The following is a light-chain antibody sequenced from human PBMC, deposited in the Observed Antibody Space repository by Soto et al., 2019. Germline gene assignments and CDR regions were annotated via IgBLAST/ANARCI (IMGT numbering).Light chain of an antibody. CDR2: HVT. Sequence: QSALTQPASVSGSPGQSITISCTGTSSDIGHYDYVSWYQQHPGKAPKLMIYHVTYRPSGVSNRYSGSKSGNSASLTISGLQADDEADYYCCSYIGHYIYVFGTGTKVTVL. J-gene: IGLJ1*01. CDR1: SSDIGHYDY. CDR3: CSYIGHYIYV. V-gene: IGLV2-14*03.